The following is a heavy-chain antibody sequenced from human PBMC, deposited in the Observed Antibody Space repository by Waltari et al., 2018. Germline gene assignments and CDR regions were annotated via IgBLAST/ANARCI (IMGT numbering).Heavy chain of an antibody. J-gene: IGHJ4*02. CDR1: GGSFSGYY. V-gene: IGHV4-34*01. CDR2: INHSGST. D-gene: IGHD2-2*01. Sequence: QVQLQQWGAGLLKPSETLSLTCAVYGGSFSGYYWSWIRQPPGKGLEWIGEINHSGSTKYNPSLKSRVTISVDTSKNQFSLKLSSVTAADTAVYYCARGSSYIVVVPAAHYYFDYWGQGTLVTVSS. CDR3: ARGSSYIVVVPAAHYYFDY.